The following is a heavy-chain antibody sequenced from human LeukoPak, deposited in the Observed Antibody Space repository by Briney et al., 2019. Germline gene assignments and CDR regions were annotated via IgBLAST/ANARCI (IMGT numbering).Heavy chain of an antibody. D-gene: IGHD3-16*01. J-gene: IGHJ4*01. CDR2: ISYSGST. Sequence: PPETLPLTCTVSGDSISSYHWSWIRQPPGKGLEWIGYISYSGSTNYNPSLKSRVTISVDTSKNQFSLKLSSVTAADTAVYYCARVGRGDHTWGSYYFDHWGQGTLVTVSS. CDR1: GDSISSYH. CDR3: ARVGRGDHTWGSYYFDH. V-gene: IGHV4-59*01.